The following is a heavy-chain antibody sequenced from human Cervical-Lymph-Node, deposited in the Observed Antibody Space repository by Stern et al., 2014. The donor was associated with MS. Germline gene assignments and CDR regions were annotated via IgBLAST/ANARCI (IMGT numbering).Heavy chain of an antibody. CDR1: GFTFSSYW. V-gene: IGHV3-7*02. CDR2: IKPDGSEK. D-gene: IGHD3-9*01. J-gene: IGHJ4*02. Sequence: EDQLVESGGGLVQPGGSLRLSCAASGFTFSSYWMSWVRQAPEKGLEWVANIKPDGSEKYYVDPGKGRFTVSRYNAKNSLYLQMNSLRAEDTAEYYCATSYDILTGYTFDYWGQGTLVTVSS. CDR3: ATSYDILTGYTFDY.